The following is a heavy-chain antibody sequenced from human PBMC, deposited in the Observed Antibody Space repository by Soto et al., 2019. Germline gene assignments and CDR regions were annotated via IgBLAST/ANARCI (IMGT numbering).Heavy chain of an antibody. J-gene: IGHJ4*02. CDR2: ISAYNGNT. V-gene: IGHV1-18*01. CDR3: ARWAAIEEVKFFFDY. Sequence: ASVKVSCKASGYTFTSYGISWVRQAPGQGLEWMGWISAYNGNTNYAQKLQGRVTMTTDTSTSTAYMELRSLRSDDTAVYYCARWAAIEEVKFFFDYGGKGTLVTFSS. CDR1: GYTFTSYG. D-gene: IGHD2-2*02.